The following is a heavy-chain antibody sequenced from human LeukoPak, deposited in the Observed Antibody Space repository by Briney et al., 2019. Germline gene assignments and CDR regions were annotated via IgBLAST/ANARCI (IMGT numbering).Heavy chain of an antibody. V-gene: IGHV3-66*01. CDR3: ATDLNYYASGSYYPY. CDR2: IYSGGST. D-gene: IGHD3-10*01. J-gene: IGHJ4*02. CDR1: GFTVSSNY. Sequence: GGSLRLSCAASGFTVSSNYMSWVRQAPGKGLEWVSVIYSGGSTYYAGSVKGRFTISRDNSKNTLWLQMNSLRAEDTAVYYCATDLNYYASGSYYPYWGQGTLVTVSS.